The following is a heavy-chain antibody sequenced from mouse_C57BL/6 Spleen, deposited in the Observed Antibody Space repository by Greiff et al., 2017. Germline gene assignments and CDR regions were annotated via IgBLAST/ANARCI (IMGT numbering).Heavy chain of an antibody. CDR3: ARETAQAAWFAY. J-gene: IGHJ3*01. Sequence: QVQLQQPGAELVKPGASVKLSCKASGYTFTSYWMHWVKQRPGQGLEWIGNINPSNGGTNYNEKFKSKATLTVDKSSSTAYMQLSSLTSEDSAVYYCARETAQAAWFAYWGQGTLVTVSA. D-gene: IGHD3-2*02. CDR1: GYTFTSYW. CDR2: INPSNGGT. V-gene: IGHV1-53*01.